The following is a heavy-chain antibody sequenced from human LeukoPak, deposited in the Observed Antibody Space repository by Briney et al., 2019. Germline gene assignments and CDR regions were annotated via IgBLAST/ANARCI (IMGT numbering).Heavy chain of an antibody. V-gene: IGHV1-2*04. CDR2: INPNSGGT. CDR3: ARDDLTIAAAGAAGMDV. CDR1: GYTFTGYY. D-gene: IGHD6-13*01. J-gene: IGHJ6*02. Sequence: ASVKVSCKASGYTFTGYYMHWVRQALGQGLEWMGWINPNSGGTNYAQKFQGWVTMTRDTSISTAYMELSRLRSDDTAVYYCARDDLTIAAAGAAGMDVWGQGTTVTVSS.